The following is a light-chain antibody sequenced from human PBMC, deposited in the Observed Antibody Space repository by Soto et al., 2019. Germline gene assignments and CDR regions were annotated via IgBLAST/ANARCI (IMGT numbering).Light chain of an antibody. CDR2: KAS. CDR1: QTSSSW. CDR3: QHYNSYSEA. V-gene: IGKV1-5*03. J-gene: IGKJ1*01. Sequence: DIQLTQSPSVLSASVGDRVTSTCRASQTSSSWLAWYQQKPGKAPKLLIYKASTLKSGVPSRFSGSGSGTEFTLTISSLQPDDFATYYCQHYNSYSEAFGQGTKVDIK.